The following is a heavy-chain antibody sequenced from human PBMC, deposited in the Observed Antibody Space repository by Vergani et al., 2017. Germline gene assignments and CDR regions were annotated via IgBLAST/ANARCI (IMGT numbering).Heavy chain of an antibody. V-gene: IGHV1-2*02. CDR2: INPNSGGT. CDR1: GYTFTGYY. J-gene: IGHJ5*02. D-gene: IGHD3-3*01. Sequence: QVQLVQSGAEVKKPGASVKVSCKASGYTFTGYYMHWVRQAPGQGLEWMGWINPNSGGTNYAQKFQGRVTMTRGTSISTAYMELSRLRSDDTAVYYCARARAYYDFWSETNWFDPWGQGTLVTVSS. CDR3: ARARAYYDFWSETNWFDP.